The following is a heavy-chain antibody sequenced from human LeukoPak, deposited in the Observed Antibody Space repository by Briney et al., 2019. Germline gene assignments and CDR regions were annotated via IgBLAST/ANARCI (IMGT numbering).Heavy chain of an antibody. CDR3: ALGTINKDYYFGMDV. CDR2: ISNTGSTV. V-gene: IGHV3-11*01. Sequence: PGGSLRLSCAASGFTFSDYYMTWIRQAPGKGLEWLSYISNTGSTVFYADSVIGRFTVSRDNAKRSLYLQIKSLRDDDTAVYHCALGTINKDYYFGMDVWGQGTTVTVSS. D-gene: IGHD2-8*01. J-gene: IGHJ6*02. CDR1: GFTFSDYY.